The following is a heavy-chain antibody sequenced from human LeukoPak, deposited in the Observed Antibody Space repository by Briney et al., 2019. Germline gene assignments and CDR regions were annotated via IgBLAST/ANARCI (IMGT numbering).Heavy chain of an antibody. CDR3: AREPITGYSSGWYYFDY. Sequence: SETLSLTCAAYGGSFSGYYWSWIRQPPGKGLEWIGEINHSGSTNYNPSLKSRVTISVDTSKNQFSLKLSSVTAADTAVYYCAREPITGYSSGWYYFDYWGQGTLVTVSS. D-gene: IGHD6-19*01. V-gene: IGHV4-34*01. J-gene: IGHJ4*02. CDR1: GGSFSGYY. CDR2: INHSGST.